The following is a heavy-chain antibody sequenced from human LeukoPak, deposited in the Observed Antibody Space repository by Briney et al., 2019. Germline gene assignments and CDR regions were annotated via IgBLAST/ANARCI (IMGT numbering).Heavy chain of an antibody. CDR1: GFTFSSYA. D-gene: IGHD2-2*01. CDR3: ARRENYCSSTSCYLYY. CDR2: ISYDGSNK. J-gene: IGHJ4*02. Sequence: PGGSLRLSCAASGFTFSSYAMHWVRQAPGKGLEWVAVISYDGSNKYYADSVKGRFTISRDNSKNTLYLQMNSLRAEDTAVYYCARRENYCSSTSCYLYYWGQGTLVTVSS. V-gene: IGHV3-30-3*01.